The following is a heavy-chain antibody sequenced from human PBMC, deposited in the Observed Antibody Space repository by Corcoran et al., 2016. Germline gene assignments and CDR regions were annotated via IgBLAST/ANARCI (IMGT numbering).Heavy chain of an antibody. Sequence: QVQLVQSGAEVKKPGASVQVSCKASGYTFTSYYMHWVRQAPGQGLEWMGIINPSGGSTSYAQKFQGRVTMTRDTSTSTVYMELSSLRSEDTAVYYCARDITMIVVVTVPSYYFDYWGQGTLVTVSS. V-gene: IGHV1-46*01. D-gene: IGHD3-22*01. CDR3: ARDITMIVVVTVPSYYFDY. J-gene: IGHJ4*02. CDR1: GYTFTSYY. CDR2: INPSGGST.